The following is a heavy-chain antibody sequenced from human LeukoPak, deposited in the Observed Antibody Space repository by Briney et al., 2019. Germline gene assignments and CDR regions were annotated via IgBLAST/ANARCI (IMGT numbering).Heavy chain of an antibody. D-gene: IGHD6-13*01. CDR2: ISSSSSYI. V-gene: IGHV3-21*01. J-gene: IGHJ4*02. Sequence: PGGSLRLSCAASGFTFSTYSMNWVRQAPGKGLEWVSSISSSSSYIYYADSVKGRFTISRDNAKNSLHLQMNSLRAEDTAVYYCARDMTQGKQRTGIAAAGLDYWGQGTLVTVSS. CDR3: ARDMTQGKQRTGIAAAGLDY. CDR1: GFTFSTYS.